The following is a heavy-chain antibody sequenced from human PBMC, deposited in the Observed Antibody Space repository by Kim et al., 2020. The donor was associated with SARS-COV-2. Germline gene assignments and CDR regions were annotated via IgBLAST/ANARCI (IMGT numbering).Heavy chain of an antibody. D-gene: IGHD2-8*02. CDR1: GFTFSSYA. CDR2: ISGSGGST. CDR3: AQVRARLLGYYYYGMDV. V-gene: IGHV3-23*01. J-gene: IGHJ6*02. Sequence: GGSLRLSCAASGFTFSSYAMSWVRQAPGKGLEWVSAISGSGGSTYYADPVKGRFTISRDNSKNTLYLQMNSLRAEDTAVYYCAQVRARLLGYYYYGMDVWGQGTTVTVSS.